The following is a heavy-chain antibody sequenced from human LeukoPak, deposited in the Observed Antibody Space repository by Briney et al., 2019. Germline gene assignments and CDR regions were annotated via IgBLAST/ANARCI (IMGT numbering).Heavy chain of an antibody. J-gene: IGHJ2*01. Sequence: GGSLRLSCAVSGFTVSSNYMSWVRQAPGKGLEWVSIIYDGGSTYYADSVKGRFSISRDSSENTLYLQMNSLRAEDTAMYYCARHLVYGSGSYRYFDLWGRGTLVTVSS. CDR1: GFTVSSNY. V-gene: IGHV3-53*01. CDR2: IYDGGST. D-gene: IGHD3-10*01. CDR3: ARHLVYGSGSYRYFDL.